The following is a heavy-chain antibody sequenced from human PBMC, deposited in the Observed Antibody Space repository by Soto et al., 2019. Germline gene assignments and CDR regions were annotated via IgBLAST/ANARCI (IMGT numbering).Heavy chain of an antibody. V-gene: IGHV1-18*04. D-gene: IGHD5-18*01. Sequence: ASVKVSCKXSGYTFANYGVGWVRQAPGQGLVWMGWISAHTGSANYAQEFQGRVAVTTDTSTSTASMEVRSLRSDDTAVYYCARSPYSYGKPYRFDYWGQGTLVTVSS. CDR2: ISAHTGSA. CDR1: GYTFANYG. J-gene: IGHJ4*02. CDR3: ARSPYSYGKPYRFDY.